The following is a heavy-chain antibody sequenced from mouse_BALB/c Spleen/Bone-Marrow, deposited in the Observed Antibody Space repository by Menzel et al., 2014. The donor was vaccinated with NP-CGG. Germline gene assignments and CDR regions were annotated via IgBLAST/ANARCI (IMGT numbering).Heavy chain of an antibody. Sequence: QVQLQQSGAELMKPGASVKISCKATGYTFXSYWIEWVKQRPGHGLEWIGEILPGSGSTNYNEKFKGKATFTTDTSSNTAYMQLSSLTSEDSAVYYCARGGYGYLFAYWGQGTLVAVSA. CDR1: GYTFXSYW. CDR3: ARGGYGYLFAY. V-gene: IGHV1-9*01. CDR2: ILPGSGST. D-gene: IGHD2-2*01. J-gene: IGHJ3*01.